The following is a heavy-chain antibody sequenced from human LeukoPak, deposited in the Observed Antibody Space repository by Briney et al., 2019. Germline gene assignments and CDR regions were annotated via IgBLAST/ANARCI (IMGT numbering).Heavy chain of an antibody. V-gene: IGHV1-69*13. CDR3: ARKLGHCSSTSCYGVNWFDP. J-gene: IGHJ5*02. CDR1: GYTFTSYA. D-gene: IGHD2-2*03. Sequence: SVKVSCKASGYTFTSYAISWVRQAPGQGLEWMGGIIPIFGTANYAQKFQGRVTITADESTSTAYMELSSLRSEDTAVYYCARKLGHCSSTSCYGVNWFDPWGQGTLVTVSS. CDR2: IIPIFGTA.